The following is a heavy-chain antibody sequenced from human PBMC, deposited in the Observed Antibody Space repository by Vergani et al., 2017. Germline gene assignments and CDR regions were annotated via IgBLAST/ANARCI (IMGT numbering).Heavy chain of an antibody. Sequence: QVQLVQSGAEVKKPGSSVKVSCKASGGTFSSYAISWVRQAPGQGLEWMGGIIPIFGTANYAQKFQGRVTITADESTSTAYMELSSLRSEDTAVYYCARERVSTRVRGVIVYFDYWGQGTLVTVSS. CDR3: ARERVSTRVRGVIVYFDY. J-gene: IGHJ4*02. V-gene: IGHV1-69*01. CDR2: IIPIFGTA. CDR1: GGTFSSYA. D-gene: IGHD3-10*01.